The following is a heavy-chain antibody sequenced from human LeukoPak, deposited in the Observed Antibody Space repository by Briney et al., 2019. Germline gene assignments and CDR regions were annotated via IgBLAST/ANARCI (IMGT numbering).Heavy chain of an antibody. CDR3: AREHSHSNWFFDL. CDR1: GFTFSDYG. CDR2: VAKDGGHK. D-gene: IGHD4-11*01. Sequence: GGSLRLSCVASGFTFSDYGIQWVRQAPGKGLEWVAVVAKDGGHKVYSDSVKGRLSISRDNSKNTAFLQMDSLRTEGAAVYFCAREHSHSNWFFDLWGPGTPVTVSS. V-gene: IGHV3-30*03. J-gene: IGHJ2*01.